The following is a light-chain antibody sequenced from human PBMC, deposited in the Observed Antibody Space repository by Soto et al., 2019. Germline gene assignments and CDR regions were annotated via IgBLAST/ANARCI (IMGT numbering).Light chain of an antibody. CDR3: AAWEDSLNARYV. Sequence: QSVLTQPPSASGTPGQRVTISCSGSNSNIGSNSVTWYQQLPGTAPYLLIYDNDRRPSGVPARFSGSKSGTSASLVISGLQSEDEADYYCAAWEDSLNARYVFGTGTK. CDR1: NSNIGSNS. J-gene: IGLJ1*01. CDR2: DND. V-gene: IGLV1-44*01.